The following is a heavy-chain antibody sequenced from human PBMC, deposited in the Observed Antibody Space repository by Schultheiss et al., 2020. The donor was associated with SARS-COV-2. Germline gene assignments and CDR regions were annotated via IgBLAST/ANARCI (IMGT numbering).Heavy chain of an antibody. J-gene: IGHJ4*02. CDR3: ASSAMVRGELHYFDY. CDR1: GFTFSDYY. D-gene: IGHD3-10*01. Sequence: GESLKISCAASGFTFSDYYMSWIRQAPGKGLEWVANIKQDGSEKYYVDSVKGRFTISRDNAKNSLYLQMNSLRAEDTAVYYCASSAMVRGELHYFDYWGQGTLVTVSS. V-gene: IGHV3-7*01. CDR2: IKQDGSEK.